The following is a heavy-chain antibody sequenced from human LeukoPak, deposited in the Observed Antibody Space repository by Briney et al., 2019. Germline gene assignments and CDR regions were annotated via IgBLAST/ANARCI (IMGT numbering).Heavy chain of an antibody. J-gene: IGHJ4*02. CDR2: IYYSGNT. Sequence: PSETLSLTCTVSGGSISSGGYYWSWLRQHPGKGLEWIGYIYYSGNTYYNPSLKSRLTISVDTSKNQFSLKLSSVTAADTAVYYCARVERSGDYFDYWGQGTLVTVSS. CDR1: GGSISSGGYY. D-gene: IGHD1-1*01. V-gene: IGHV4-31*03. CDR3: ARVERSGDYFDY.